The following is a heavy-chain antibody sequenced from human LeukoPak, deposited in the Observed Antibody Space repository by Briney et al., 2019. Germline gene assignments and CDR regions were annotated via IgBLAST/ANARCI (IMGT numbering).Heavy chain of an antibody. CDR3: ARGLLAAAGIDY. CDR2: IKQDGREK. J-gene: IGHJ4*02. V-gene: IGHV3-7*04. D-gene: IGHD6-13*01. CDR1: VFTSCTDW. Sequence: GGCLRLSCAPSVFTSCTDWMSWVRQAPGKGLGWVANIKQDGREKIHVDSVKGRFTISRDNAKNSLYLQMNSLRAEDTAVYYCARGLLAAAGIDYWGQGALVAVSS.